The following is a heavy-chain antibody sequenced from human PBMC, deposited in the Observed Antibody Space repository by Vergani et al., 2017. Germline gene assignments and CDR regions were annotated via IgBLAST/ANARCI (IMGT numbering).Heavy chain of an antibody. CDR3: AVHFLYCSGGSCLPRGFDY. CDR2: IYPGDSDT. V-gene: IGHV5-51*03. CDR1: GYSFTSYW. Sequence: EVQLVQSGAEVKKPGESLKISCKGSGYSFTSYWIGWVRQMPGKGLEWMGIIYPGDSDTRYSPSFQGPVTISADKSISTAYLQGSSLKASDTAMYYCAVHFLYCSGGSCLPRGFDYWGQGTLVTVSS. D-gene: IGHD2-15*01. J-gene: IGHJ4*02.